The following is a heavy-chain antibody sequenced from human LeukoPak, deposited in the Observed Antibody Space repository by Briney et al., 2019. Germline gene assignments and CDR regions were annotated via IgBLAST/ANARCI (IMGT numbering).Heavy chain of an antibody. V-gene: IGHV3-21*01. CDR3: ARGTYWSPLDFDY. Sequence: GGSLRLSCAASEFTFSTYHMHWVRQAPGKGLEWVSSLSSSSSSFIYYADSVKGRFTISRDNAKNPLYLQMNSLRAEDTAVYYCARGTYWSPLDFDYWGQGTLVTVSS. CDR2: LSSSSSSFI. D-gene: IGHD3-10*01. J-gene: IGHJ4*02. CDR1: EFTFSTYH.